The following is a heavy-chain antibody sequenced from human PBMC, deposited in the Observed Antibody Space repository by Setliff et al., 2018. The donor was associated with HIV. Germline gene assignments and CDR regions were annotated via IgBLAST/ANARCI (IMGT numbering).Heavy chain of an antibody. V-gene: IGHV1-8*01. Sequence: ASVKVSCKASGYTFTSYDINWVRQATGQGLEWMGWMNPNSGNTGYAQKFQGRVTMTRNTSIRTAYMELSSLRSEDTAVYYCARGQVSPYYYDSSGYYFTDAFDIWGQGTMVTVSS. J-gene: IGHJ3*02. CDR3: ARGQVSPYYYDSSGYYFTDAFDI. CDR1: GYTFTSYD. D-gene: IGHD3-22*01. CDR2: MNPNSGNT.